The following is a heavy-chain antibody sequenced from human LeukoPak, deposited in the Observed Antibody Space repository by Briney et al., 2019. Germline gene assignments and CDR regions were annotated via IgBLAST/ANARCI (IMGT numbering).Heavy chain of an antibody. V-gene: IGHV3-74*01. CDR3: ARAQDPTILSYFDY. J-gene: IGHJ4*02. CDR1: AYTFSTYW. CDR2: INSDGSST. D-gene: IGHD5-24*01. Sequence: GGSLRVSCAASAYTFSTYWMHWVRQAPGKGLVWVSRINSDGSSTRYADSVKGRFTISRDNTKNTLYLQMNSLRAEDTAVYYCARAQDPTILSYFDYWGQGTLVTVSS.